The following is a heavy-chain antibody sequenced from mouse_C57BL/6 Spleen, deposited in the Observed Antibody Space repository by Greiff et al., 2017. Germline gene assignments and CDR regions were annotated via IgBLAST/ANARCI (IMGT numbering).Heavy chain of an antibody. D-gene: IGHD3-3*01. CDR3: ARKGLGWYFDV. Sequence: QVTLKESGPGLVQPSQSLSITCTVSGFSLTSYGVHWVRQSPGKGLEWLGVIWSGGSTDYNAAFISRLSNSKDNSKSQVFLKMNSLQADDTAIYYCARKGLGWYFDVWGTGTTVTVAS. V-gene: IGHV2-2*01. CDR1: GFSLTSYG. CDR2: IWSGGST. J-gene: IGHJ1*03.